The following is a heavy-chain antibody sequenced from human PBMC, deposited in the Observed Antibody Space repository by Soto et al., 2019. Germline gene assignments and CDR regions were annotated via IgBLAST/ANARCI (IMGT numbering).Heavy chain of an antibody. CDR3: ARQRTTVVTQAYFDH. D-gene: IGHD4-17*01. CDR1: GGSITSSSYY. CDR2: IYYSGRS. J-gene: IGHJ4*02. V-gene: IGHV4-39*01. Sequence: SETLSLTCTVSGGSITSSSYYWGWIRQPPGKGLEWIGGIYYSGRSYYNPSLKSRVTMSVDTSKNQFSLTLNSVTAADAAVYYCARQRTTVVTQAYFDHWGQGTLVTVS.